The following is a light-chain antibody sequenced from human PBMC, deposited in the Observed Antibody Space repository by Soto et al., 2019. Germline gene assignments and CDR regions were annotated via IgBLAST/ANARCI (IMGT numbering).Light chain of an antibody. CDR2: KTS. CDR3: QHYNDYSWT. Sequence: DIHMTQSPSTLSASVGDRVTLTRRASQSISIWLAWYQQKPGNAPNLLIYKTSSLESGVPSRFSGSGSGTEFNLTISSLQPDDFATYCCQHYNDYSWTFGQGTKVEIK. J-gene: IGKJ1*01. CDR1: QSISIW. V-gene: IGKV1-5*03.